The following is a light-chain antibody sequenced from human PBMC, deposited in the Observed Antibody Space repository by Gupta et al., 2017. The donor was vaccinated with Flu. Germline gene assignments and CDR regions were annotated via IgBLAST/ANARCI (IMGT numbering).Light chain of an antibody. CDR1: SGDIGAYNY. V-gene: IGLV2-14*01. CDR2: GVT. J-gene: IGLJ2*01. CDR3: SSCTSSTTVV. Sequence: QSALTQPASVSGSPGQSITISCTGTSGDIGAYNYVSWYQQHPGKAPKLLIYGVTNRPSGVSNRFSGSKSGDTASLTISGLQAEDEADYYCSSCTSSTTVVFGGGTKVTVL.